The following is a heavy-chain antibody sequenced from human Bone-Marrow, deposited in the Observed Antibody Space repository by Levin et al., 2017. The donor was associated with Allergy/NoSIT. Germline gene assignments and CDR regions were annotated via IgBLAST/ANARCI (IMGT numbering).Heavy chain of an antibody. D-gene: IGHD6-13*01. V-gene: IGHV4-34*01. J-gene: IGHJ4*02. CDR3: ARGYGPGIAAAGFDY. CDR2: INHSGST. CDR1: GGSFSGYY. Sequence: SETLSLTCAVYGGSFSGYYWSWIRQPPGKGLEWIGEINHSGSTNYNPSLKSRVTISVDTSKNQFSLKLSSVTAADTAVYYCARGYGPGIAAAGFDYWGQGTLVTVSS.